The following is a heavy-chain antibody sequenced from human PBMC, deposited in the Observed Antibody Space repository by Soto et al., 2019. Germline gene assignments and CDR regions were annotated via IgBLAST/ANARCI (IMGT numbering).Heavy chain of an antibody. D-gene: IGHD1-26*01. J-gene: IGHJ4*02. CDR1: GYSISSSNW. Sequence: QEQLQESGPGLEKPSDTVSLTCAGYGYSISSSNWWGWIRQPPGKGLEWIGYIYYSGTTYYNPSLKSRVTMSVDTSKNQFSLKLTSVTAVDTAVYYCARREIQGPIDYWGQGTLVTVSS. CDR2: IYYSGTT. V-gene: IGHV4-28*01. CDR3: ARREIQGPIDY.